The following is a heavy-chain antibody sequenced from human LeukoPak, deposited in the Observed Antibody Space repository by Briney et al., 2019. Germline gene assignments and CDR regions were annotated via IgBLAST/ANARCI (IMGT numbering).Heavy chain of an antibody. CDR3: ARNVSAGYFDY. Sequence: PSETLSLTCSVSGGSFTGTTYYWAWIRQPPGKGLEWIGSVYYSGSTSYSPSLKSRVTTSVDTSKNQFSLRLTSVTAADTSVYYCARNVSAGYFDYWGQGTLVTVSS. J-gene: IGHJ4*02. V-gene: IGHV4-39*01. CDR1: GGSFTGTTYY. CDR2: VYYSGST. D-gene: IGHD2-8*01.